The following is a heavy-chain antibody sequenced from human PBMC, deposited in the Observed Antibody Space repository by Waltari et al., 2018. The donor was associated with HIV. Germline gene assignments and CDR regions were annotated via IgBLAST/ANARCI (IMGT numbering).Heavy chain of an antibody. D-gene: IGHD6-25*01. CDR1: GYTFTNYA. Sequence: QVPLVQSGSELKKPGASVKVSCRASGYTFTNYAMNWVRQAPGQGLEWMGWSKTNLGNPTYGQGWTGRCVFSWDTSVSTAYLQITSRKANDSAVYYGARDVSEMAATDYLAYWGQGTRVSVSS. CDR2: SKTNLGNP. V-gene: IGHV7-4-1*02. CDR3: ARDVSEMAATDYLAY. J-gene: IGHJ4*02.